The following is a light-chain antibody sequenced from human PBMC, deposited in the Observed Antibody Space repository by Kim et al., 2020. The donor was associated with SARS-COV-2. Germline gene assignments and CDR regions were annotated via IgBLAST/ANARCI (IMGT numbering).Light chain of an antibody. J-gene: IGKJ2*01. V-gene: IGKV1-39*01. CDR2: AAS. Sequence: DIQMTQSPSSLSASVGDRVTMTCRATQNIKTYLNWYQHKPGQAPEVLIYAASTLQSGVPSRFSGTGTGTDFTLTISGLQPEDFVTSFCQQSPSTPLTFGQGPKLEI. CDR1: QNIKTY. CDR3: QQSPSTPLT.